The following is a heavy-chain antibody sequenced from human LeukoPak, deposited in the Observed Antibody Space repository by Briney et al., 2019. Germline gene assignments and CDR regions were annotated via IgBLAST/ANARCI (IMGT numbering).Heavy chain of an antibody. CDR1: GFTFSSYR. D-gene: IGHD6-19*01. CDR2: INSRSNYI. Sequence: GGSLRLSCAASGFTFSSYRMNWVRQAPGKGLEWVSSINSRSNYIYYADSLKGRFTVSRGNAKNSLFLQMNSLRAEDTAVYYCGREDGSGWHFFDYWGQGTLVTVSS. V-gene: IGHV3-21*01. CDR3: GREDGSGWHFFDY. J-gene: IGHJ4*02.